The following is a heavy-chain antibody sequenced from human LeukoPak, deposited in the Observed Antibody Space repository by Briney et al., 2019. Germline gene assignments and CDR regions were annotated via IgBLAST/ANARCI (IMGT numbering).Heavy chain of an antibody. CDR2: IKQDGSEK. D-gene: IGHD5-24*01. CDR1: GFTFSSYW. CDR3: AKDSGPMATKNAFDI. Sequence: GGSLRLSCAASGFTFSSYWMSWVRQAPGKGLEWVANIKQDGSEKYYVDSVKGRFTISRDNAKNSLYLQMNSLRAEDTALYYCAKDSGPMATKNAFDIWGQGTMVTVSS. J-gene: IGHJ3*02. V-gene: IGHV3-7*03.